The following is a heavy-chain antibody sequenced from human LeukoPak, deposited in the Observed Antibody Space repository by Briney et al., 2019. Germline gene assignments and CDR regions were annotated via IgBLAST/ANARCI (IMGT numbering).Heavy chain of an antibody. CDR3: ARDLGGQLLFPSYYYYGMDV. CDR2: IYTSGST. V-gene: IGHV4-4*07. Sequence: PSETLSLTCTVSGGSISSYYWSWIRQPAGKGLEWIGRIYTSGSTNYNPSLKSRVTMSVDTSKNQFSLKLSSVTAADTAVYYCARDLGGQLLFPSYYYYGMDVWGQGTTVTVSS. D-gene: IGHD2-2*01. CDR1: GGSISSYY. J-gene: IGHJ6*02.